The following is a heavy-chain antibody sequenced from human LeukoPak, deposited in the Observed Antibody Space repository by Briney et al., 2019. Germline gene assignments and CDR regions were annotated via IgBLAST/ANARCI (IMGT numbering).Heavy chain of an antibody. V-gene: IGHV3-21*01. CDR3: ARGPNGAFDI. Sequence: GGSLRLSCAPSGFTFSAYTMNWVRQAPGEGLDWVSSISSDSRYILYADSLKGRLTISRDNAKNSLYLQMNSLRAEDTALYYCARGPNGAFDIWGQGTMVTVSS. CDR2: ISSDSRYI. D-gene: IGHD4/OR15-4a*01. CDR1: GFTFSAYT. J-gene: IGHJ3*02.